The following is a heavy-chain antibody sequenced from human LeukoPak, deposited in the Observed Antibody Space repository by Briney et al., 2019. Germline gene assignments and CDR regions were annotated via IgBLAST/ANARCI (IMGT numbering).Heavy chain of an antibody. J-gene: IGHJ4*02. Sequence: SETLSLTCTVSGGSISSSSYYWGWIRQPPGKGLEWIGSIYYSGSTYYNPSLKSRVTISVDTSKNQFSLKLSSVTAAETAVYYCASLDSTMVPDYWGQGTLVTVSS. CDR3: ASLDSTMVPDY. D-gene: IGHD2/OR15-2a*01. V-gene: IGHV4-39*07. CDR2: IYYSGST. CDR1: GGSISSSSYY.